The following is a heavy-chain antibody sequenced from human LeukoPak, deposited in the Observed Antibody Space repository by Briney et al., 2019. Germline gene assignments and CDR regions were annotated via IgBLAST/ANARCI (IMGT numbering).Heavy chain of an antibody. D-gene: IGHD2-2*01. V-gene: IGHV4-34*01. Sequence: PSETLSLTCAVYGGSFSGYCWSWIRQPPGKGLEWLGEINHSGSTNYNPSLKSRVTISVDTSKNQFSLKLSSVTAADTAVYYCARGRDIVVVPAALSSKYYMDVWGKGTTVTVSS. CDR2: INHSGST. J-gene: IGHJ6*03. CDR1: GGSFSGYC. CDR3: ARGRDIVVVPAALSSKYYMDV.